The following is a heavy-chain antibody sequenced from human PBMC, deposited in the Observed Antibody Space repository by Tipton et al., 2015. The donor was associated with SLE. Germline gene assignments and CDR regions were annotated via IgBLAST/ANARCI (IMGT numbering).Heavy chain of an antibody. V-gene: IGHV4-59*01. CDR3: ARGHSGYPFDY. CDR2: IYYSGST. D-gene: IGHD3-22*01. Sequence: TLSLTCTVSGGSIRTEYWSWIRQPPGEGLEWIGYIYYSGSTYYNPSLKSRVTISRDTSKNHFSLNLNSVTAADTAVYYCARGHSGYPFDYWGQGTLVTVSS. J-gene: IGHJ4*02. CDR1: GGSIRTEY.